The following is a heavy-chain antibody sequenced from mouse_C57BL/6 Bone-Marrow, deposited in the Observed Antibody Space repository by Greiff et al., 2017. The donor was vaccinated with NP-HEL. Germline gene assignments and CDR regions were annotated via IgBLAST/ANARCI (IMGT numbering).Heavy chain of an antibody. CDR3: ARGGVLRWRNWFAY. D-gene: IGHD1-1*01. CDR1: GYTFTSYG. CDR2: IYPRSGNT. Sequence: QVQLQQSGAELARPGASVKLSCKASGYTFTSYGISWVKQRTGQGLEWIGEIYPRSGNTYYNEKFKGKATLTADKSSSTAYMELRSLTSEDSAVYFCARGGVLRWRNWFAYWGQGTLVTVSA. J-gene: IGHJ3*01. V-gene: IGHV1-81*01.